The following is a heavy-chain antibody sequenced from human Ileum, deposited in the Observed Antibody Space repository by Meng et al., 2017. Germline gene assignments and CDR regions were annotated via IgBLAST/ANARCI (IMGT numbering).Heavy chain of an antibody. V-gene: IGHV5-51*01. Sequence: GESLKISRKGPGYDIALYWIARVRQMPGKGLEWVGVIYPGDSDTRYSPSFQGQVAISAEKSTGTDYLQWNSLKASNTAIYYCAEQRSVDAVTHRYLDYWGQGTRVT. CDR3: AEQRSVDAVTHRYLDY. CDR2: IYPGDSDT. J-gene: IGHJ4*02. D-gene: IGHD4-23*01. CDR1: GYDIALYW.